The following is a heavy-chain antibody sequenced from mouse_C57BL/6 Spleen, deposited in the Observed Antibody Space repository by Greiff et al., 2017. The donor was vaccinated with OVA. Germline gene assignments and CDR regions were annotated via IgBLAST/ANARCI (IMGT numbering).Heavy chain of an antibody. CDR3: AKGGGQGYYFDY. V-gene: IGHV2-5*01. Sequence: VQVVESGPGLVQPSQSLSITCTVSGFSLTSYGVHWVRQSPGKGLEWLGVIWRGGSTDYNAAFMSRLSITKDNSKSQVFFKMNSLQADDTAIYYCAKGGGQGYYFDYWGQGTTLTVSS. CDR1: GFSLTSYG. CDR2: IWRGGST. D-gene: IGHD3-3*01. J-gene: IGHJ2*01.